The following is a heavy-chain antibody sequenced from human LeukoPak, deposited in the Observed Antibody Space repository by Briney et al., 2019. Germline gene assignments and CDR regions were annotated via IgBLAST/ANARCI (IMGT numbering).Heavy chain of an antibody. V-gene: IGHV1-24*01. CDR1: GYTLTELS. CDR2: FDPEDGET. D-gene: IGHD2-2*02. Sequence: ASVKVSCKVSGYTLTELSMHWVRQAPGKGLEWMGGFDPEDGETIYAQKFQGRVTMTEDTSTDTAYMELSSLRSEGTAVYYCATGQYQLLYGGYYYGMDVWGQGTTVTVSS. J-gene: IGHJ6*02. CDR3: ATGQYQLLYGGYYYGMDV.